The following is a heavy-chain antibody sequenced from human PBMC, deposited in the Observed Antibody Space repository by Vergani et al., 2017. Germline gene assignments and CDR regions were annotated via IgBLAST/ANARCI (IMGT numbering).Heavy chain of an antibody. V-gene: IGHV3-49*04. J-gene: IGHJ3*02. CDR3: TRSRNVLRDFDWFALGPDAFDI. CDR1: GFTFGDYA. Sequence: EVQLVESGGGLVQPGRSLRLSCTASGFTFGDYAMSWVRQAPGKGLEWVGFIRSKAYGGTTEYAASVKGRFTISRDDSKSIAYLQMNSLKTEDTAVYYCTRSRNVLRDFDWFALGPDAFDIWGQGTMVTVSS. CDR2: IRSKAYGGTT. D-gene: IGHD3-9*01.